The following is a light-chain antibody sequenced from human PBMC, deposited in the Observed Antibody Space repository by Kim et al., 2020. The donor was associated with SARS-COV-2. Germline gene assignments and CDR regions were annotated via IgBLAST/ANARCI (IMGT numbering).Light chain of an antibody. V-gene: IGKV4-1*01. CDR3: QQYYSTPNT. CDR2: WAS. J-gene: IGKJ3*01. CDR1: QSVLYSSNNKNY. Sequence: DIVMTQSPDSLAVSLGERATINCKSSQSVLYSSNNKNYLAWYQHKPGQPPKLIIYWASTRESGVPHRFTGSGSGTDFTLTISSLRAEDVAVYYCQQYYSTPNTFGPGTKVDIK.